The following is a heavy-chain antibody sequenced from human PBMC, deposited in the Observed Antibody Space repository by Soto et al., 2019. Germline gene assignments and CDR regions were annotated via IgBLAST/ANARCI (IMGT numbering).Heavy chain of an antibody. D-gene: IGHD4-17*01. V-gene: IGHV4-59*05. CDR3: AGTDYGDTYWYFDL. CDR2: IYYGGST. J-gene: IGHJ2*01. CDR1: GGSISSYY. Sequence: PSETLSLTCTVSGGSISSYYWSWIRQPPGKGLEWIGSIYYGGSTNYNPSLKSRVTISVDTSKNQFSLKLSSVTAADTAVYYCAGTDYGDTYWYFDLWGRGTLVTVSS.